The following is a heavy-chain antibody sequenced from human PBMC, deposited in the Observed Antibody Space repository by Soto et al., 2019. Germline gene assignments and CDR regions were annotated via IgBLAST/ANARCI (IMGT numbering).Heavy chain of an antibody. CDR1: GYSFTSYW. CDR2: IYPGDSDT. D-gene: IGHD6-19*01. CDR3: ARRVAVAGTGNWFDP. V-gene: IGHV5-51*01. Sequence: GESLKISCNGSGYSFTSYWIGWVRQMPGKGLEWMGIIYPGDSDTRYSPSFQGQVTISADKSISTAYLQWSSLKASDTAMYYCARRVAVAGTGNWFDPWGQGTLVTVYS. J-gene: IGHJ5*02.